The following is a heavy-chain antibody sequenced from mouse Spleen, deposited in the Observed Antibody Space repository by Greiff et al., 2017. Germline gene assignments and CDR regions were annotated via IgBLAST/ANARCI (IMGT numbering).Heavy chain of an antibody. CDR2: ISSGSSTI. D-gene: IGHD1-1*01. Sequence: EVKLVESGGGLVKPGGSLKLSCAASGFTFSDYGMHWVRQAPEKGLEWVAYISSGSSTIYYADTVKGRFTISRDNAKNTLFLQMTSLRSEDTAMYYCATITTVVAMDYWGQGTSVTVSS. CDR3: ATITTVVAMDY. J-gene: IGHJ4*01. V-gene: IGHV5-17*01. CDR1: GFTFSDYG.